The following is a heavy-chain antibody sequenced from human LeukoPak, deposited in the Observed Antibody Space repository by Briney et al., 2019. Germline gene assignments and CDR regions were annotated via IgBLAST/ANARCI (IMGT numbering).Heavy chain of an antibody. J-gene: IGHJ6*03. CDR1: EYTLTDYY. Sequence: GASVKVTCKVSEYTLTDYYLHGVRHPPAKGRAWMGGFDLVDDETIHAQKFQGRVSITADTTIDTAYMELRSLRSEETAVYYCAIRGGNWNY. D-gene: IGHD1-20*01. CDR2: FDLVDDET. CDR3: AIRGGNWNY. V-gene: IGHV1-24*01.